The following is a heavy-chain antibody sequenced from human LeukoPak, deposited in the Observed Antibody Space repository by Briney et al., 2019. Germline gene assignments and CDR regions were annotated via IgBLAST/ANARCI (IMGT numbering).Heavy chain of an antibody. CDR1: GYSFTSYW. J-gene: IGHJ4*02. CDR3: ARASMTTVTAFDY. D-gene: IGHD4-17*01. CDR2: IYPGDSDT. V-gene: IGHV5-51*01. Sequence: GESLKISCKGSGYSFTSYWIGWVRQMPGKGLEWMGIIYPGDSDTRYSPSFQGQVTISADKSITTAYLQWSSLKASDTAMYYCARASMTTVTAFDYWGQGTLVTASS.